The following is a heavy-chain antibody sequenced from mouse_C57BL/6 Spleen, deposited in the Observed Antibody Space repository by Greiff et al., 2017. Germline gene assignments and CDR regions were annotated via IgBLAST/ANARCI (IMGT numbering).Heavy chain of an antibody. CDR3: ARWNY. CDR1: GYTFTSYW. Sequence: QVQLQQSGAELVKPGASVKLSCKASGYTFTSYWMQWVKQRPGQGLEWIGEIDPSDSYTNYNQKFKGKATLTVDTSSSTASMQLSSLTSEDSAVYYCARWNYWGQGTTLTVSS. J-gene: IGHJ2*01. CDR2: IDPSDSYT. V-gene: IGHV1-50*01.